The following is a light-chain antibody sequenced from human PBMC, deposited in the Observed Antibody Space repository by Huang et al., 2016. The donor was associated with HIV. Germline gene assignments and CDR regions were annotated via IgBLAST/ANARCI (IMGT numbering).Light chain of an antibody. J-gene: IGKJ3*01. CDR3: QQYNKWPPFT. CDR2: GAA. Sequence: EIVTTQSPATLSVSPGERAPLSCRASQSVSSSLAWYQPRPGQAPSLRSYGAATRATGIPARFSGSGSGTEFTLTISSLQSEDFAVYYCQQYNKWPPFTFGPGTKVDIK. CDR1: QSVSSS. V-gene: IGKV3-15*01.